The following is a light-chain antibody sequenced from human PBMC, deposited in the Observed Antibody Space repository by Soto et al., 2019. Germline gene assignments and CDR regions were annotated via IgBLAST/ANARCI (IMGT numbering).Light chain of an antibody. J-gene: IGKJ5*01. CDR1: QSVSSSF. CDR3: QQYGTLPIT. CDR2: GAS. Sequence: EIVLTQSPGTLSLSPGEGATLSCRASQSVSSSFLAWYQQKPGQAPRLFIYGASSRATGIPDRLSGSGSGTDFTLTIGRLEPEDFAVYYCQQYGTLPITFGQGTRLEIK. V-gene: IGKV3-20*01.